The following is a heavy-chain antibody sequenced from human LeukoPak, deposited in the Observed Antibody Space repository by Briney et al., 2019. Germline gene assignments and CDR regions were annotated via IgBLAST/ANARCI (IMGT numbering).Heavy chain of an antibody. J-gene: IGHJ4*02. V-gene: IGHV4-30-2*01. CDR1: GGSISSDNYS. Sequence: PSETLSLTCAVSGGSISSDNYSWSWIRQPPGKGLEWIGYIYPSGSSYHNPSLKSRVTIVVDTSKNQFSLKLSSVTAADTAVYYCARLDSWYSSGLDYWGQGTLVTVSS. CDR3: ARLDSWYSSGLDY. D-gene: IGHD6-19*01. CDR2: IYPSGSS.